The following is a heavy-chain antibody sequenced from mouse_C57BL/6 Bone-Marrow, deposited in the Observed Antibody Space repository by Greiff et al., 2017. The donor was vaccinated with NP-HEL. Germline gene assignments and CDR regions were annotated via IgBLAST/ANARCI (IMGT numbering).Heavy chain of an antibody. D-gene: IGHD1-2*01. V-gene: IGHV3-4*01. J-gene: IGHJ2*01. CDR1: GYSITNGNHW. Sequence: VQLQQSGPALVKPSQTVSLTCTVTGYSITNGNHWWNWIRQVSGSKLEWIGYISSSGSTDSNPSLKSRISITRDTSKNQLFLQLNSVTTEDIATYYCARGSITTASRRGYFDYWGQGTTLTVSS. CDR2: ISSSGST. CDR3: ARGSITTASRRGYFDY.